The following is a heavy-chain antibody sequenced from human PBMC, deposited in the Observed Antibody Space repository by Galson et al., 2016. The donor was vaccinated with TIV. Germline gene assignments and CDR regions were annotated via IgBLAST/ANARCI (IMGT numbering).Heavy chain of an antibody. J-gene: IGHJ4*02. V-gene: IGHV1-2*06. D-gene: IGHD1-26*01. CDR3: ARGVLGVVGATDY. CDR2: INPNSGAT. Sequence: SVKVSCKASAYSFIDYYMHWVRQAPGQGLEWMGRINPNSGATNYAQKFQGRVTMTRDTSSSTAYMELSRLRSGDTAIYYCARGVLGVVGATDYWGQGTLVTVSS. CDR1: AYSFIDYY.